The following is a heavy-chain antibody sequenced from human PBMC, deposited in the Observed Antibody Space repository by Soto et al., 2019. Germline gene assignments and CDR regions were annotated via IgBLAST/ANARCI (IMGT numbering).Heavy chain of an antibody. D-gene: IGHD4-4*01. J-gene: IGHJ4*02. CDR1: GIPLTIYS. CDR3: ARGSNYSTL. V-gene: IGHV4-34*01. Sequence: SETLSLTCAVSGIPLTIYSWNWIRQPPGGGLEWIGEVDHTRGTNYNPSLKSRVTISLDRSRSQVTLEVTSVTAADTGMYFCARGSNYSTLWGQGTLVTVSS. CDR2: VDHTRGT.